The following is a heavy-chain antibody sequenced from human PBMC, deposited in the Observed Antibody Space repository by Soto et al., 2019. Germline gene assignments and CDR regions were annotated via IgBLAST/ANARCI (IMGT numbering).Heavy chain of an antibody. CDR1: GFTFSSYS. D-gene: IGHD2-2*01. CDR3: ARGVVPAAIFDY. V-gene: IGHV3-21*01. J-gene: IGHJ4*02. CDR2: ISSSSSYI. Sequence: GGSLRLSCAASGFTFSSYSMNWVRQAPGKGLEWVSSISSSSSYIYYADSVKGRFTISRDNAKNSLYLQMNSLRAEDTAVYDCARGVVPAAIFDYWGQGTLVTVSS.